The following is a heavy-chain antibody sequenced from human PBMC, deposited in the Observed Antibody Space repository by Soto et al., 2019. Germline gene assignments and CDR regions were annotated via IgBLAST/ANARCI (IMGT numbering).Heavy chain of an antibody. CDR2: IIPIFGTA. Sequence: QVQLVQSGAEVKKPGSSVKVSCKASGGTFSSYAISWVRQAPGQGLEWMGGIIPIFGTANYAQKLQGRVTITADESTSTAYMELSSLRSEDTAVYYCARDTYDFRQSYYYYYGMDVWGQGTTVTVSS. D-gene: IGHD3-3*01. CDR3: ARDTYDFRQSYYYYYGMDV. CDR1: GGTFSSYA. V-gene: IGHV1-69*12. J-gene: IGHJ6*02.